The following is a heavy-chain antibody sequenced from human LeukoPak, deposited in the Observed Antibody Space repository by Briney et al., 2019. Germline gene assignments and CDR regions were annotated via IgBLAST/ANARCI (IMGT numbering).Heavy chain of an antibody. V-gene: IGHV1-2*02. D-gene: IGHD2-21*02. CDR3: ARDAAYCGGDCYSDY. Sequence: ASVKLSSKASGYTFTGYYMHWVRQAPGQGLEWMGWINPNSGGTNYAQKFQGRVTMTRDTSISTAYMELSRLRSDDTAVYYCARDAAYCGGDCYSDYWGQGTLVTVSS. CDR1: GYTFTGYY. J-gene: IGHJ4*02. CDR2: INPNSGGT.